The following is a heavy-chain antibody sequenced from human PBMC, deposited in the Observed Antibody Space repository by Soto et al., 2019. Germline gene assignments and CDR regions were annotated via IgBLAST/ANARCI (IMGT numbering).Heavy chain of an antibody. CDR2: INHSGTT. CDR1: GGSLSGYQ. Sequence: SETRSLTCCVCGGSLSGYQWNWIRQSPGQGLEWIGEINHSGTTKYKPSLEGRIHLSVETSKKKFSLKMFSVTAADTAIYYCARGWRFERWGQRTKVT. D-gene: IGHD1-1*01. V-gene: IGHV4-34*01. CDR3: ARGWRFER. J-gene: IGHJ5*02.